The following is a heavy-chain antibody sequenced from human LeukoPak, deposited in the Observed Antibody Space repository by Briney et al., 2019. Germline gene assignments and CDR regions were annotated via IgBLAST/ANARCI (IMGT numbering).Heavy chain of an antibody. CDR3: AKDYYYDSSGGSFQY. CDR2: ISGSGGST. Sequence: GGSLRLSCAASGFTFSSYAMSWVRQAPGKGLEWVSAISGSGGSTYYADSVKGRFTISRDKSKNTPYLQMNSLRAEDTAVYYCAKDYYYDSSGGSFQYWGQGTLVTVPS. CDR1: GFTFSSYA. V-gene: IGHV3-23*01. D-gene: IGHD3-22*01. J-gene: IGHJ1*01.